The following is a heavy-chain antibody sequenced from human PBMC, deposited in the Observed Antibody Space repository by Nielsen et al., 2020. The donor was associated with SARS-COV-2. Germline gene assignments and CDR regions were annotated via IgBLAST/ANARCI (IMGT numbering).Heavy chain of an antibody. D-gene: IGHD6-6*01. CDR1: GFTFSSYA. Sequence: GGSLRLSCAASGFTFSSYALHWVRQAPGKGLEWVAVISYDGSNKYYADPVKGRFTISRDNSKNTLYLQMNSLRAEDTAVYYCAKEQLVHYYYGMDVWGQGTTVTVSS. CDR2: ISYDGSNK. CDR3: AKEQLVHYYYGMDV. J-gene: IGHJ6*02. V-gene: IGHV3-30*04.